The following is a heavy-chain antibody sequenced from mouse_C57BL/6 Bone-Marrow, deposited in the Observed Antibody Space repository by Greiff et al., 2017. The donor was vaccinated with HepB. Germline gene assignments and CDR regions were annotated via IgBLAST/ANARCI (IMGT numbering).Heavy chain of an antibody. J-gene: IGHJ1*03. V-gene: IGHV5-4*03. CDR1: GFTFSSYA. Sequence: DVKLVESGGGLVKPGGSLKLSCAASGFTFSSYAMSWVRQTPEKRLEWVATISDGGSYTYYPDNVKGRFPISRDNAKNNLYLQMSHRKSEDTAMYYCARGGPTIVTTWYFDVWGTGTTVTVSS. CDR2: ISDGGSYT. CDR3: ARGGPTIVTTWYFDV. D-gene: IGHD2-5*01.